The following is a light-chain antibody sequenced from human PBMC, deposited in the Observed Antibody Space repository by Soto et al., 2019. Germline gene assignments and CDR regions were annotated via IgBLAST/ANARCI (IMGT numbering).Light chain of an antibody. Sequence: DIQLTQSPSFLSASVGDRVTITCRASQGITSHLAWYQQKPGKAPKLLIYAASTLQSGVQSRFSGSGSGTEFTLTISSRQPEDLAAYYCQQLHSYPLIFGGGTKVEIK. J-gene: IGKJ4*01. CDR3: QQLHSYPLI. CDR2: AAS. V-gene: IGKV1-9*01. CDR1: QGITSH.